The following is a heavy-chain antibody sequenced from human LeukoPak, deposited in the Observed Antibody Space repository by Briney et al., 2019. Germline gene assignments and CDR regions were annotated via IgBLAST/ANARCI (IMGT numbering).Heavy chain of an antibody. CDR2: INPSGGST. CDR3: AGGGYSSPRGWFDP. Sequence: GASVKVSCKASGYTFINYYIHWVRQAPGQGLEWMGIINPSGGSTTYPQKFQGRVTMTRDMSTSTVYMDLSSLRSEDTAVYYCAGGGYSSPRGWFDPWGQGTLVTVSS. V-gene: IGHV1-46*01. J-gene: IGHJ5*02. D-gene: IGHD6-19*01. CDR1: GYTFINYY.